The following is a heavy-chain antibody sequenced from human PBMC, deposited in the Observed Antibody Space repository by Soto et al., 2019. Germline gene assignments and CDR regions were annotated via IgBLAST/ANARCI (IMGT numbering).Heavy chain of an antibody. CDR2: INWNDDE. V-gene: IGHV2-5*01. CDR3: AHRHGLGGSDT. Sequence: QITLKESGPTLVKPTQTLTLTCTFSGFSLNTRAVGVGWIRQAPGKALERLALINWNDDERYSPSLKDRLTITKAPCKLNAVLTLTQVGPVDTATFYSAHRHGLGGSDTWVQGTAVSFSS. D-gene: IGHD2-15*01. J-gene: IGHJ3*02. CDR1: GFSLNTRAVG.